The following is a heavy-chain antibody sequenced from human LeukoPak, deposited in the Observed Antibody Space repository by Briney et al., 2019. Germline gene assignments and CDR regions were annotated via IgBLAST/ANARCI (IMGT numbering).Heavy chain of an antibody. V-gene: IGHV4-61*01. Sequence: SETLSLTCTVSGGSVNSGSYYWSWIRQSPGKGLEWIGYVYYSGSANYNPSLKNRVTISVDTSKNQFSLKLSSVTAADTAVYYCASFGVVICWGQGTTVTVSS. D-gene: IGHD3-3*01. CDR2: VYYSGSA. CDR1: GGSVNSGSYY. CDR3: ASFGVVIC. J-gene: IGHJ6*02.